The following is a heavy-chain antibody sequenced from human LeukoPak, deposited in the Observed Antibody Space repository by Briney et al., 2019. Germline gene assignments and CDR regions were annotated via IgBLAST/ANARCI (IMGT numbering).Heavy chain of an antibody. Sequence: PSETPSLTCTVSGGSISSSSYYWGWIRQPPGKGLEWIGSIYYSGSTYYNPSLKSRVTISVDTSKNQFSLKLSSVTAADTAVYYCARQEGSQNFDYWGQGTLVTVSS. J-gene: IGHJ4*02. CDR2: IYYSGST. CDR3: ARQEGSQNFDY. CDR1: GGSISSSSYY. V-gene: IGHV4-39*01.